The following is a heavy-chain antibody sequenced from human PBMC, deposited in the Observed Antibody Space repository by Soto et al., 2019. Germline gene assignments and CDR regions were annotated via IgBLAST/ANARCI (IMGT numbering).Heavy chain of an antibody. CDR3: ARSQGSSTSLEIYYYYSYGMDV. CDR1: GGTFSSYA. D-gene: IGHD2-2*01. Sequence: QVQLVQSGAEVKKPGSSVKVSCKASGGTFSSYAISWVRQAPGQGLEWMGGIIPISGTANYAQKFQGRVTITADESTNMELSSLSSEDTAVYYCARSQGSSTSLEIYYYYSYGMDVWGQGTTVTVSS. V-gene: IGHV1-69*01. J-gene: IGHJ6*02. CDR2: IIPISGTA.